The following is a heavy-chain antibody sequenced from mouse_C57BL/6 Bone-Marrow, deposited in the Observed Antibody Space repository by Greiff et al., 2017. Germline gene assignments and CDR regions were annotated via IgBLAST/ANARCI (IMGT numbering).Heavy chain of an antibody. J-gene: IGHJ3*01. Sequence: QVQLKQPGAELVKPGASVKLSCKASGYTFTSYWMHWVKQRPGQGLAWIGMIHPNSGSTKDNEKFKSKATLTVDKSSSTAYMQLRSLTSEDSAGYYCARAGEYDGFAYWGQGTLVTGSA. CDR1: GYTFTSYW. CDR3: ARAGEYDGFAY. CDR2: IHPNSGST. D-gene: IGHD2-14*01. V-gene: IGHV1-64*01.